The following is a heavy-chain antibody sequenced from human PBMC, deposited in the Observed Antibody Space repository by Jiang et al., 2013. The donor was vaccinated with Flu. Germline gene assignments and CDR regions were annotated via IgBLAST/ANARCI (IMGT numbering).Heavy chain of an antibody. J-gene: IGHJ5*02. D-gene: IGHD2-15*01. V-gene: IGHV1-18*04. CDR2: INPNNGNT. CDR1: GYTFTSYG. CDR3: ARGGLGYCSGGSCPTNWFTP. Sequence: GAEVKKPGASVKVSCKASGYTFTSYGITWVRQAPGQGLEWMGWINPNNGNTNYVQKLQGRVTMTTDTSTSTAYMELRSLRSDDTAVYYCARGGLGYCSGGSCPTNWFTPGAREPWSPSPQ.